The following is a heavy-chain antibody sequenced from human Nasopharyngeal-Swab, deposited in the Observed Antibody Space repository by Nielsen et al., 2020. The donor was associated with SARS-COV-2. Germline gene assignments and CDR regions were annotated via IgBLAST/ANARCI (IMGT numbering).Heavy chain of an antibody. J-gene: IGHJ5*02. D-gene: IGHD3-9*01. V-gene: IGHV5-51*01. Sequence: GGSLRLSCKGSGSSFTSYWIGWVRQMPGKGLEWMGIIYPGDSDTRYSPSFQGQVTISADKSISTAYLQWSSLKASDTAMYYCARHGITIFYGGFDPWGQGTLVTVSS. CDR2: IYPGDSDT. CDR3: ARHGITIFYGGFDP. CDR1: GSSFTSYW.